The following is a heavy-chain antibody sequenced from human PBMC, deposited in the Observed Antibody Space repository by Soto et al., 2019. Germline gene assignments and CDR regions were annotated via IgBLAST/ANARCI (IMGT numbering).Heavy chain of an antibody. CDR1: GGSISSGDYY. CDR2: IYYRGST. CDR3: ARSLEWGGSSNEYYFDY. V-gene: IGHV4-30-4*01. J-gene: IGHJ4*02. Sequence: PSETLSLTCTVSGGSISSGDYYWSWIRQPPGQGLEWIGNIYYRGSTYYNPSLKSRVIISVDTSKNQFSLQLSSVTAADTAVYYCARSLEWGGSSNEYYFDYWGQGTLVTVSS. D-gene: IGHD6-6*01.